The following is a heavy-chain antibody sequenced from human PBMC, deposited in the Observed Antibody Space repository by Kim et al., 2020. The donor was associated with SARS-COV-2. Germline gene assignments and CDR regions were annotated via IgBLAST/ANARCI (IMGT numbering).Heavy chain of an antibody. J-gene: IGHJ4*02. CDR2: ISWNSGSI. CDR1: GFTFDDYA. CDR3: AKDLSGYVGY. V-gene: IGHV3-9*01. D-gene: IGHD5-12*01. Sequence: GGSLRLSCAASGFTFDDYAMHWVRQAPGKGLEWVSGISWNSGSIGYADSVKGRFTISRDNAKNSLYLQMNSLRAEDTALYYCAKDLSGYVGYWGQGTLVTVPS.